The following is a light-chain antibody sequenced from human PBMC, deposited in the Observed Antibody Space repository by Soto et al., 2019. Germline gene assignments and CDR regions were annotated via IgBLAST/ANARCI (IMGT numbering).Light chain of an antibody. CDR2: VAS. Sequence: DIQMTQSPSSLSASVGDSVTITCRGSQSINVYLSWYQQKPGKAPKLLINVASTLQGGVPSRFSGSGSGTEFTLAISSLQPEDSATYYCQQSFSTPQTLGGGTKVDIK. J-gene: IGKJ4*01. CDR1: QSINVY. CDR3: QQSFSTPQT. V-gene: IGKV1-39*01.